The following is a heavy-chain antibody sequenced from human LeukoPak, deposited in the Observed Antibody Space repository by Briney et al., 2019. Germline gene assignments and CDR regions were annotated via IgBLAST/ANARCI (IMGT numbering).Heavy chain of an antibody. Sequence: ASVKVSCKASGYTFTSYDINWVRQATGQGLEWMGWINPSSGGTNYAQKFQGRVTMTRDTSISTAYMELSRLRSDDTAVYYCASQGLYCSGGSCYSVFDYWGQGTLVTVSS. CDR2: INPSSGGT. J-gene: IGHJ4*02. D-gene: IGHD2-15*01. V-gene: IGHV1-2*02. CDR1: GYTFTSYD. CDR3: ASQGLYCSGGSCYSVFDY.